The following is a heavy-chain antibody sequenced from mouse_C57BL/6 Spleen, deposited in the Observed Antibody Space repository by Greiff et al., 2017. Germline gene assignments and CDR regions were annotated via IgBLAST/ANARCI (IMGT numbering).Heavy chain of an antibody. J-gene: IGHJ1*03. CDR1: GFTFSDYG. D-gene: IGHD1-1*01. Sequence: EVKLVESGGGLVKPGGSLKLSCAASGFTFSDYGMHWVRQAPEKGLEWVAYISSGNSTIYYADTVKGRFTISRDNAKNTRFLQMTSLRSEDTAMYYGARGYYYGPATYFDDWGKGTTVTVSS. V-gene: IGHV5-17*01. CDR3: ARGYYYGPATYFDD. CDR2: ISSGNSTI.